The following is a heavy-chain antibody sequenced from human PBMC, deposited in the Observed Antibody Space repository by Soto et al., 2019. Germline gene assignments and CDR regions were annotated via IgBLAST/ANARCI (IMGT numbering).Heavy chain of an antibody. V-gene: IGHV4-34*01. Sequence: QVQLQQWGAGLLKPSETLSLTCAVYGGSFSGYYWSWIRQPPGKGLEWIGEINHMGSTNYNPALKSRVTISVDTSKNQFSLKLSSVTAADTAVYYCARSRHYYGSGSHQYNWFDPWGQGTLVTVSS. CDR1: GGSFSGYY. CDR3: ARSRHYYGSGSHQYNWFDP. CDR2: INHMGST. J-gene: IGHJ5*02. D-gene: IGHD3-10*01.